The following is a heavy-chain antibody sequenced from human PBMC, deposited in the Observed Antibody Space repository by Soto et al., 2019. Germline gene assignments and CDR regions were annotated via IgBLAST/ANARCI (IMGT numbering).Heavy chain of an antibody. J-gene: IGHJ4*02. Sequence: GGSLRLSCVVSGFTVSSKYMSWVRQAPGKGLEWVALMYSDGTTFYADSVKGRFTISRDDSKNTLYLQMNSLRAEDTAVYYCARDWNPPYSFDYWGQGTLVTVSS. CDR2: MYSDGTT. CDR3: ARDWNPPYSFDY. V-gene: IGHV3-53*01. CDR1: GFTVSSKY. D-gene: IGHD1-1*01.